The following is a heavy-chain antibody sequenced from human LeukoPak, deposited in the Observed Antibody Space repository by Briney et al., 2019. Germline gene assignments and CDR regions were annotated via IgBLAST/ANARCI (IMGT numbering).Heavy chain of an antibody. CDR1: GFTFSSYA. V-gene: IGHV3-23*01. D-gene: IGHD3-10*01. Sequence: QSGGSLRLSCAASGFTFSSYAMSWVRQAPGKGLEWVSAISGSGGSTYYADSVKGRFTISRDNSKNTLYLQMNSLRAEDTAVYYCAKNDHYYGSGSYPSYFDYWGQGTLVTVSS. CDR2: ISGSGGST. CDR3: AKNDHYYGSGSYPSYFDY. J-gene: IGHJ4*02.